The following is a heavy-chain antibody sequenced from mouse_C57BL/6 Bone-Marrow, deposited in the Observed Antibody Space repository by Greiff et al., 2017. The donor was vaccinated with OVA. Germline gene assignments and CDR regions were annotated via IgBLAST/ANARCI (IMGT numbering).Heavy chain of an antibody. V-gene: IGHV1-81*01. CDR2: IYPRSGNT. J-gene: IGHJ4*01. CDR3: ARGATVVGVDY. D-gene: IGHD1-1*01. CDR1: GYTFTSYG. Sequence: QVQLQQSGAELARPGASVKLSCKASGYTFTSYGISWVKQRTGQGLEWIGEIYPRSGNTYYNEKLKGKATLSADKSSSTAYMELRSLTSEDSAVYFCARGATVVGVDYWGQGTSVTVSS.